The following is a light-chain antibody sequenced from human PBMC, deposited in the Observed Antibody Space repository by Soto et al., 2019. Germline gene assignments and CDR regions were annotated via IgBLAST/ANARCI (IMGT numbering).Light chain of an antibody. J-gene: IGKJ1*01. CDR1: QSISSG. Sequence: IQLSQSPSSLRASVGDRVTITCRASQSISSGLAWYQQKPGKAPKLLIYKASSLEGGVPSRFSGSGSGSEFTLTISSLQPEDFATYFCLQDFNYPWTFGQGTKV. CDR2: KAS. V-gene: IGKV1-5*03. CDR3: LQDFNYPWT.